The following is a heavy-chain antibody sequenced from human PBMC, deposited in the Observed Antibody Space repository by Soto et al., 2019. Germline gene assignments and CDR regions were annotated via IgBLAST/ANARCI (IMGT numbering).Heavy chain of an antibody. J-gene: IGHJ3*02. V-gene: IGHV4-4*07. CDR1: GGSISSYY. D-gene: IGHD3-22*01. CDR3: ARVTYYYDSSGYYRGGAFDI. CDR2: IYTSGST. Sequence: SETLSLTCTVSGGSISSYYWSWIRQPAGEGLEWIGRIYTSGSTNYNPSLKSRVTMSVATSKNQFSLKLSSVTAADTAVYYCARVTYYYDSSGYYRGGAFDIWGQGTMVTVSS.